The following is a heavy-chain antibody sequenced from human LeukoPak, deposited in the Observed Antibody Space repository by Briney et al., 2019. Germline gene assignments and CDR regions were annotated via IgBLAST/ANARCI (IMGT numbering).Heavy chain of an antibody. V-gene: IGHV4-4*09. CDR2: IYTSGNT. CDR1: GGSMSSYY. D-gene: IGHD6-6*01. Sequence: SETLSLTCTVSGGSMSSYYWSWIRQPPGKGLEWIGYIYTSGNTNYNPSLKSRATISVDTSKNQFSLKLTSVTAADTAVYYCAKGEYSRTSYYHYYMDVWGKGTTVTVSS. J-gene: IGHJ6*03. CDR3: AKGEYSRTSYYHYYMDV.